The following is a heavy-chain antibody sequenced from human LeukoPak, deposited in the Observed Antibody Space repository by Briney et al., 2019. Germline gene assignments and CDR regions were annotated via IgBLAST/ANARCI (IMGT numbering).Heavy chain of an antibody. CDR1: GFTFSSYS. V-gene: IGHV3-48*01. CDR2: ISSSSSTI. J-gene: IGHJ4*02. D-gene: IGHD5-12*01. Sequence: GGSLRLSCAASGFTFSSYSMNWVRQAPGKGLEWVSYISSSSSTIYDADSVKGRFTISRDNSKNTLYLQMNSLRAEDTAVYYCAGVDIVATQAFDYWGQGTLVTVSS. CDR3: AGVDIVATQAFDY.